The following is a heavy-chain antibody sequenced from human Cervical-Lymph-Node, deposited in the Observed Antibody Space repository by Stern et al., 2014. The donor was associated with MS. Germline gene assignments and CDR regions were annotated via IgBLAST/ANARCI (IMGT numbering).Heavy chain of an antibody. V-gene: IGHV5-51*03. CDR3: AKSPATPSGYDRFDY. J-gene: IGHJ4*02. CDR2: IFPRDSNT. Sequence: EVQLVESGAEVKKPGESLKISCEASGYLFDDYWIGWVRQMSGRGLELVAIIFPRDSNTRYSPSVQGPVTISADKSISNAYLQWSTLRPADPAMYSWAKSPATPSGYDRFDYWGQGALVTVSS. CDR1: GYLFDDYW. D-gene: IGHD5-12*01.